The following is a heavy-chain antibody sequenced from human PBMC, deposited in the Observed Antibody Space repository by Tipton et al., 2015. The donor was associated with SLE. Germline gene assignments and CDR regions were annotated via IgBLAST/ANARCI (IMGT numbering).Heavy chain of an antibody. V-gene: IGHV3-33*01. J-gene: IGHJ4*02. D-gene: IGHD2-15*01. CDR1: GFNFSPYA. CDR3: ARGFCGGSSCYSLHL. Sequence: LSLTCEASGFNFSPYAIHWVRQTPGKGLEWVSVIWHDGSKRYYAESVKGRFTISRDNSKNTVYLEMNSLSGEDTGVYHCARGFCGGSSCYSLHLWGQGTLITVSS. CDR2: IWHDGSKR.